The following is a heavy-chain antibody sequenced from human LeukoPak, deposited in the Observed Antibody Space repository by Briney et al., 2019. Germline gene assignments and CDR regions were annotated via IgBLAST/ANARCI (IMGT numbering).Heavy chain of an antibody. D-gene: IGHD1-26*01. CDR2: IEDDGSQK. J-gene: IGHJ4*02. Sequence: PGGSLTLSCAASGFTFTNYWMTWVRQAPGKGLEWVASIEDDGSQKNYGDSVKGRFTISRDNAENSLYLQMSILRVEDTAVYYCARDIPRGSTHLDYWGQGTLVTVSA. CDR1: GFTFTNYW. CDR3: ARDIPRGSTHLDY. V-gene: IGHV3-7*01.